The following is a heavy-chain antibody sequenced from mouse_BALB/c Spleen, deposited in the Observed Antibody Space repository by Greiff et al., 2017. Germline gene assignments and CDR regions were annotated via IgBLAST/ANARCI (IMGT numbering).Heavy chain of an antibody. Sequence: EVKLMESGGGLVKPGGSLKLSCAASGFTFSDYYMYWVRQTPEKRLEWVATISDGGSYTYYPDSVKGRFTISRDNAKNNLYLQMSSLKSEDTAMYYCARENYDYDADYWGQGTTLTVSS. CDR3: ARENYDYDADY. D-gene: IGHD2-4*01. J-gene: IGHJ2*01. CDR1: GFTFSDYY. V-gene: IGHV5-4*02. CDR2: ISDGGSYT.